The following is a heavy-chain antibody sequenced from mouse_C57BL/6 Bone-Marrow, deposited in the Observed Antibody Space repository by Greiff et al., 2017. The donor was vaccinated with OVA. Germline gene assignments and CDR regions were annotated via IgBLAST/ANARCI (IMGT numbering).Heavy chain of an antibody. J-gene: IGHJ2*01. Sequence: EVQLVESGGGLVKPGGSLKLPCAASGFTFSSYAMSWVRQTPEKRLEWVATISDGGSYTYYPDNVKGRFTISRDNAKNNLYLQMSHLKSEDTAMYYCARGLDYWGQGTTLTVSS. CDR1: GFTFSSYA. CDR2: ISDGGSYT. V-gene: IGHV5-4*01. CDR3: ARGLDY.